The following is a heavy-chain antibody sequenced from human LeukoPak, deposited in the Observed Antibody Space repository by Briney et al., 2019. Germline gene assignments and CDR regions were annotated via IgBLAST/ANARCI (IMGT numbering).Heavy chain of an antibody. J-gene: IGHJ5*02. CDR1: GGSFSGYY. V-gene: IGHV4-34*01. Sequence: SETLSLTCAVYGGSFSGYYWSCIRQPPGKGLEWIGEINHSGSTNYNLSLKSRVTISVDTSKNQYSLKLSSVTAADTAVYYCARVRHDYGGNPLLNNWFDPWGQGTLVTVSS. D-gene: IGHD4-17*01. CDR3: ARVRHDYGGNPLLNNWFDP. CDR2: INHSGST.